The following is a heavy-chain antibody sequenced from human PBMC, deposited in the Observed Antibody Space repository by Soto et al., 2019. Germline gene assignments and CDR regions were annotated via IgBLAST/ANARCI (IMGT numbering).Heavy chain of an antibody. CDR3: ARDLNPPYRRIKLPDPFDI. D-gene: IGHD5-18*01. J-gene: IGHJ3*02. Sequence: GGSLRLSCAASGFTFSSYSMNWVRQAPGKGLEWVSSISSSSSYIYYADSVKGRFTISRDNAKNSLYLQMNSLRAEDTAVYYCARDLNPPYRRIKLPDPFDIWGQGKMVTVSS. CDR2: ISSSSSYI. CDR1: GFTFSSYS. V-gene: IGHV3-21*01.